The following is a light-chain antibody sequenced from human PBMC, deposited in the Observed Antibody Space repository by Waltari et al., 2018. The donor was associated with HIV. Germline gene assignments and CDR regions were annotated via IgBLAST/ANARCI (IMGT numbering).Light chain of an antibody. CDR3: QPRSNWPEA. CDR1: QSASSY. V-gene: IGKV3-11*01. J-gene: IGKJ4*01. Sequence: EIVFTQSPATLSLSPGGRAALSRRARQSASSYVAWYQQKPGQAPTLLIYDACNRATGISARCRVSAAETDSTLTISRLGPEDFAVYDCQPRSNWPEASGGGTKVTIK. CDR2: DAC.